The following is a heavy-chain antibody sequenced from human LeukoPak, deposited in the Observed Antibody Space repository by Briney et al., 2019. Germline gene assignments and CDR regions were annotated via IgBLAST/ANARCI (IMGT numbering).Heavy chain of an antibody. Sequence: GGSKILSCAASGFTFRSYWMNWVRQAPGKGLEWVANIDQDGTQKNYVASVKGRFTISRDNAKNSLYLQMNSLRAEDTAVFYCARVRGDCYFDYWGQGTLVTVSS. D-gene: IGHD3-10*01. V-gene: IGHV3-7*04. CDR2: IDQDGTQK. CDR3: ARVRGDCYFDY. J-gene: IGHJ4*02. CDR1: GFTFRSYW.